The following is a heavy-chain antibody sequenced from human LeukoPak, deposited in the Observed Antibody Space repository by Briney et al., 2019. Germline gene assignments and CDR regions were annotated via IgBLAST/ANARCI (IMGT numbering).Heavy chain of an antibody. Sequence: SETLSLTCSVSGGSINNTNYYLGWIRQPPWRGLEWTGSMYYSRSPYYNPSVKSRVTTSLDMSNTQFSLKVRSVTAADTAVYYCARTNDFWSGFPFDYWGQGTLVTVSS. CDR3: ARTNDFWSGFPFDY. J-gene: IGHJ4*02. CDR2: MYYSRSP. V-gene: IGHV4-39*07. D-gene: IGHD3-3*01. CDR1: GGSINNTNYY.